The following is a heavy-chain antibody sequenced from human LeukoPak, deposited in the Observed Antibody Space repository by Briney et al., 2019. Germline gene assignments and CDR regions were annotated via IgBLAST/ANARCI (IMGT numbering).Heavy chain of an antibody. Sequence: PGGSLRLSCAASGFTLTVYWMTGVRQAPGRGLEWVANIKQDGSENNYVDSVKGRFTISRDSAKNSLYLQMNSLRAEDTAVYYCARVRLVATKDDAFDIWGQGTTVTVSS. CDR3: ARVRLVATKDDAFDI. J-gene: IGHJ3*02. CDR1: GFTLTVYW. V-gene: IGHV3-7*04. CDR2: IKQDGSEN. D-gene: IGHD5-12*01.